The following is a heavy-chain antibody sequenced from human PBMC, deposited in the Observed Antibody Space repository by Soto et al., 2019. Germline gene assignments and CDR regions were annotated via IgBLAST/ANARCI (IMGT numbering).Heavy chain of an antibody. J-gene: IGHJ4*02. CDR1: VGSSSSGGYY. Sequence: TLSLTCTVSVGSSSSGGYYWSWILQHPGKGLGWIGYIYYSGSTYYNPSLKSRVTISVDTSKNQFSLKLSSVTAADTAVYYCARVGGADYYDSSGYSPYYFDYWGQGTLVTVSS. D-gene: IGHD3-22*01. V-gene: IGHV4-31*03. CDR2: IYYSGST. CDR3: ARVGGADYYDSSGYSPYYFDY.